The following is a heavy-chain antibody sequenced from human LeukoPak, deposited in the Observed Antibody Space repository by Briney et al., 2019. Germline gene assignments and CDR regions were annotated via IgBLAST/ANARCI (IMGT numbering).Heavy chain of an antibody. V-gene: IGHV3-15*01. CDR1: EFTFGNTW. Sequence: PGGSHRLSCAASEFTFGNTWMTWVRQAPGKGLEWVGRIKSRAYGGTTDYAAPVKGSFTISRDDSKNTLYLQMNSLKTEDTAVDYCTTHGYHASGSHDYWGQGTLVTVSS. D-gene: IGHD3-10*01. CDR3: TTHGYHASGSHDY. J-gene: IGHJ4*02. CDR2: IKSRAYGGTT.